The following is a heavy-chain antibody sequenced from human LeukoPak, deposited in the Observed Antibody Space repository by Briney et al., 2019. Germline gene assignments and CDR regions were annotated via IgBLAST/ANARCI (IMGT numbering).Heavy chain of an antibody. V-gene: IGHV4-34*01. Sequence: PSETLSLTCAVYGGSFSGYYWSWIRQPLGKGLEWIGEINHSGSTNYNPSLKSRVTISVDTSKNQFSLKLSSVTAADTAVYYCLHCGGDCYSGLGPDYWGQGTLVTVSS. CDR2: INHSGST. J-gene: IGHJ4*02. CDR1: GGSFSGYY. D-gene: IGHD2-21*02. CDR3: LHCGGDCYSGLGPDY.